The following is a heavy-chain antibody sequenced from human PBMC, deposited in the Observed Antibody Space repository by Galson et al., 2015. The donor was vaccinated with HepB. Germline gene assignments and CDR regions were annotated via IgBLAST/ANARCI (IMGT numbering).Heavy chain of an antibody. Sequence: SLRLSCAASGFTFSNYGMHWVRQAPGRGLEWVAVISDDGSNKYYADSAKGRFTISRDNSKNTLYLQMNSLRAEDTALYYCAKDPYLYSALAGTMAGFDYWGQGTLVTVSS. J-gene: IGHJ4*02. CDR1: GFTFSNYG. V-gene: IGHV3-30*18. CDR2: ISDDGSNK. D-gene: IGHD6-19*01. CDR3: AKDPYLYSALAGTMAGFDY.